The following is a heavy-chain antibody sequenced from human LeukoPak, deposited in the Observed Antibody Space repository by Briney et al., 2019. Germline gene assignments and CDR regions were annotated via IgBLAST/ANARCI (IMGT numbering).Heavy chain of an antibody. J-gene: IGHJ4*02. CDR2: IYTSEST. V-gene: IGHV4-61*02. CDR3: ARAGYYYDSSGYSYYFDY. Sequence: SETLSLTCSVSGGSISSSNYYWSWIRQPAGKGLEWIGRIYTSESTNYNPSLKSRVTMSVDTSKNQFSLKLSSVTAADTAVYYCARAGYYYDSSGYSYYFDYWGQGTLVTVSS. CDR1: GGSISSSNYY. D-gene: IGHD3-22*01.